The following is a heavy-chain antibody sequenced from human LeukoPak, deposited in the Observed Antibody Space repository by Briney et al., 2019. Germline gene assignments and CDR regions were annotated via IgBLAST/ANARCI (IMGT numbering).Heavy chain of an antibody. V-gene: IGHV3-23*01. J-gene: IGHJ2*01. CDR1: GFTFNNYA. D-gene: IGHD6-19*01. CDR3: ARGIAVAGTTADYFDL. CDR2: ISGSGGRT. Sequence: GGSLRLSCAASGFTFNNYAMNWVRQAPGKGLEWVSSISGSGGRTDYADSVKGRFTMSRDNSKNTLYLQMNSLRAEDTAVYYCARGIAVAGTTADYFDLWGRGTLVTVSS.